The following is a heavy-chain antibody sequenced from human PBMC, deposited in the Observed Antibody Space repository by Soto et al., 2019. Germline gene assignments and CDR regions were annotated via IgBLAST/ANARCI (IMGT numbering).Heavy chain of an antibody. CDR3: AKDRGIIVKAGDAFDV. J-gene: IGHJ3*01. D-gene: IGHD3-16*02. CDR1: GFTLSMSA. V-gene: IGHV3-23*01. CDR2: ISASGDRT. Sequence: EVQLMESGGGLVQPGGSLRLSCASSGFTLSMSAVNWVRQAPGKGLEWVSYISASGDRTYYADSVKGRFTISRDRSKNTVSLQMDSLRAEDTAVYYCAKDRGIIVKAGDAFDVWGQGTKVTVSS.